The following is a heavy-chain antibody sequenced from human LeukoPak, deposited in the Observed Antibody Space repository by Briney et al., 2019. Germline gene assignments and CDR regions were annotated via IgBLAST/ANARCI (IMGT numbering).Heavy chain of an antibody. D-gene: IGHD3-22*01. CDR1: GFTFSSYD. Sequence: GGSLRLSCAASGFTFSSYDMHWVRQATGKGLEWVSAIGTAGDTYYPGSVKGRFTISRDNAKNSLYLQMNSLRAEDTAVYYCARVDDSSGYPLFDPWGQGTLVTVSS. V-gene: IGHV3-13*01. CDR3: ARVDDSSGYPLFDP. J-gene: IGHJ5*02. CDR2: IGTAGDT.